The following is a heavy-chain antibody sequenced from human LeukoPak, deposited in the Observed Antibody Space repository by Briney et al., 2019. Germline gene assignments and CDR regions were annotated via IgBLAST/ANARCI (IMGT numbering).Heavy chain of an antibody. Sequence: ASVKVSCKASGYTFTSYGISWVRQAPGQGLEWMGWISAYNGNTNYAQKLQGRVTITADESTSTAYMELSSLRSEDTAVYYCASGGSSVYQLLPNNWFDPWGQGTLVTVSS. J-gene: IGHJ5*02. D-gene: IGHD2-2*01. V-gene: IGHV1-18*01. CDR1: GYTFTSYG. CDR2: ISAYNGNT. CDR3: ASGGSSVYQLLPNNWFDP.